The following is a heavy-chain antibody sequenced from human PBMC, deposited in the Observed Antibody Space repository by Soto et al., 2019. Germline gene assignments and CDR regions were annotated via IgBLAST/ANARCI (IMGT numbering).Heavy chain of an antibody. CDR1: GFTLGTTG. CDR2: IDGSGGIT. Sequence: GGSLRLSCAASGFTLGTTGMSWVRQAPGEGLEWVSTIDGSGGITYYADSVKGRFTISRENSRNTVYLQMNSLRGDDTALYYCVTNSGWFNTWGQGAPVTVSS. D-gene: IGHD3-10*01. V-gene: IGHV3-23*01. CDR3: VTNSGWFNT. J-gene: IGHJ5*02.